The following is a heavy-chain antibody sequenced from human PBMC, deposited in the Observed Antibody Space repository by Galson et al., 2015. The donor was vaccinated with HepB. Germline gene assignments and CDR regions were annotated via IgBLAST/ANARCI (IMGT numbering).Heavy chain of an antibody. J-gene: IGHJ4*02. D-gene: IGHD3-10*01. CDR2: INHSGST. CDR1: GGSFTSYY. V-gene: IGHV4-34*01. CDR3: ARGLTYYYGSGGYYFDY. Sequence: SETLSLTCAVYGGSFTSYYWNWIRQPPGKGLEWIGEINHSGSTNYNPSLKSRVTISVDTSKNQFSLKLSSVTAADTAVYYCARGLTYYYGSGGYYFDYWGQGTLVTVSS.